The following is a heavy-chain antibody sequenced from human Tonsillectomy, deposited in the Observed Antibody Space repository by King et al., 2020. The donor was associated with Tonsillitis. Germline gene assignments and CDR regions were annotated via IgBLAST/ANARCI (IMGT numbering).Heavy chain of an antibody. CDR1: GGSISSGGYY. D-gene: IGHD5-24*01. J-gene: IGHJ2*01. V-gene: IGHV4-31*03. Sequence: VQLQESGPGLVKPSQTLSLTCTVSGGSISSGGYYWSWIRQHPGKGLEWIGYIYYSGSTYYNPSLKSRVTISVDTSKNQFSLKLSSVTAADTAVYYCARDARVEMATIPWYFDLWGRGTLVTVSS. CDR2: IYYSGST. CDR3: ARDARVEMATIPWYFDL.